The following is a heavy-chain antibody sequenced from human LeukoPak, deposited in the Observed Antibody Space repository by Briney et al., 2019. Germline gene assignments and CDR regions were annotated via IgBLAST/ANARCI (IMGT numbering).Heavy chain of an antibody. D-gene: IGHD6-19*01. J-gene: IGHJ4*02. CDR1: GGSISSSNW. Sequence: SETLSLTCAVSGGSISSSNWWSWVRQPPGEGLEWIGEIYHSGSTNYNPSLKSRVTISVDKSKNQFSLKLSSVTAADTAVYYCARGGDRYSSGWSSFQFWGQGAVVTVSS. CDR3: ARGGDRYSSGWSSFQF. CDR2: IYHSGST. V-gene: IGHV4-4*02.